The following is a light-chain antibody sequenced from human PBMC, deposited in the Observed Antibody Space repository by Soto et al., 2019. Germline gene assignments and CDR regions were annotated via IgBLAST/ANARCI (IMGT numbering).Light chain of an antibody. J-gene: IGLJ2*01. V-gene: IGLV2-14*03. Sequence: QSALTQPASVSGSPGQSITISCTGTSGDVGGYNFVSWYQQHPGKAPKLMLYNVYDRPSGISHRFSGSRSGNTASLTISGLQAEDEAHYYCNSYTSSSTLVFGGGTQLTVL. CDR1: SGDVGGYNF. CDR3: NSYTSSSTLV. CDR2: NVY.